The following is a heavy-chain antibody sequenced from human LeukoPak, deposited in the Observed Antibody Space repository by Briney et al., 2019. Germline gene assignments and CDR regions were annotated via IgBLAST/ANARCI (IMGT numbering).Heavy chain of an antibody. J-gene: IGHJ4*02. CDR2: INHSGST. CDR1: GGSFSGYY. Sequence: SSETLSLTCTVYGGSFSGYYWSWIRQPPGKGLEWIGEINHSGSTNYNPSLKSRVTISVDTSKNQFSLKLSSVTAADTAVYYCARGSIAAAGTGQYYFDYWGQGTLVTVSS. CDR3: ARGSIAAAGTGQYYFDY. V-gene: IGHV4-34*01. D-gene: IGHD6-13*01.